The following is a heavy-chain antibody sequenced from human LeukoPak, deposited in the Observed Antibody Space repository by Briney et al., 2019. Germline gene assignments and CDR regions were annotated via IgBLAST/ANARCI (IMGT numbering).Heavy chain of an antibody. Sequence: SETLSLTCNVSGDSITSGGFYWAWIRQSPGKGLEWIRNVYYSGTTQYNPSLKGRVTISMDMSKNQFSLNLNSVSVTDTAIYYCARRDYAAWFDPWGQGTLVTVSS. D-gene: IGHD4/OR15-4a*01. CDR2: VYYSGTT. V-gene: IGHV4-39*01. J-gene: IGHJ5*02. CDR3: ARRDYAAWFDP. CDR1: GDSITSGGFY.